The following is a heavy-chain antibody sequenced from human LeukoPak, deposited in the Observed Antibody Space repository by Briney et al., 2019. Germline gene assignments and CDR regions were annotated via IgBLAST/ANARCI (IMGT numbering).Heavy chain of an antibody. D-gene: IGHD4-4*01. V-gene: IGHV3-23*01. CDR1: GFTFTSYA. CDR2: ISDSGGST. CDR3: ARDGGHPLTSYYRAY. J-gene: IGHJ4*02. Sequence: GGSLRLSCAASGFTFTSYAMSWVRQAPGKGLEWVSTISDSGGSTYYADSVKGRFTISRDNSKNTLYLQLNSLRAEDTAVYYCARDGGHPLTSYYRAYWGQGTLVTVSS.